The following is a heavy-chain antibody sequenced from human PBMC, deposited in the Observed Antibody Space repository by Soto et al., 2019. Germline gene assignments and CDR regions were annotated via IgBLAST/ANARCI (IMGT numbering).Heavy chain of an antibody. CDR1: GFTVSSSY. CDR3: AKDLGPLRLLNYYFYGLDV. CDR2: IESGGST. D-gene: IGHD2-15*01. V-gene: IGHV3-53*01. Sequence: GGSLRLSCDASGFTVSSSYMSWVRQAPGMGLEWVAVIESGGSTHYANSVKGRFTISRDNSKNMIYLQLHTLRAEDTAVYYCAKDLGPLRLLNYYFYGLDVWGQGTTVTVSS. J-gene: IGHJ6*02.